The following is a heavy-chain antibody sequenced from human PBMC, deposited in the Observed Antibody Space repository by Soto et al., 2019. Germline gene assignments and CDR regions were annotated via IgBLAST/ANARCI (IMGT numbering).Heavy chain of an antibody. J-gene: IGHJ6*02. CDR2: ISGSGDGT. D-gene: IGHD2-8*01. CDR1: GFSVSDYA. Sequence: GGSLRLSCAASGFSVSDYAMSWVRQASGKGLEWVSSISGSGDGTYYGDSVKGRFTLSRDTSQKTLYLQMNNLRGEDTAVYFCTKSRRSVLMVYGFGGMDVWGRGTTVTVYS. V-gene: IGHV3-23*01. CDR3: TKSRRSVLMVYGFGGMDV.